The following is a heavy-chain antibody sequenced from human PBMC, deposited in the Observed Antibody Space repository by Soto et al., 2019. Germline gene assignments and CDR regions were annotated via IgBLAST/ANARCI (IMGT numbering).Heavy chain of an antibody. CDR3: ARAQSVSLYSSGWPFDY. V-gene: IGHV3-11*06. Sequence: NPGGSLRLSCAASGFTFSDYYMSWIRQAPGKGLEWVSYISSSSSYTNYADSVKGRFTISRDNAKNSLYLQMNSLRAEDTAVYYCARAQSVSLYSSGWPFDYWGQGTLVTVSS. D-gene: IGHD6-19*01. J-gene: IGHJ4*02. CDR1: GFTFSDYY. CDR2: ISSSSSYT.